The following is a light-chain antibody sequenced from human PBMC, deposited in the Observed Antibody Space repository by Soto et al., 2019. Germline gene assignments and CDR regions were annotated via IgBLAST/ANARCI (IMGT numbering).Light chain of an antibody. CDR2: DAS. V-gene: IGKV3-11*01. CDR1: QSVSDY. J-gene: IGKJ4*01. Sequence: EIVLTQSPATLSLSPGERATLSCRTSQSVSDYLAWYQQKPGLAPRLLIYDASVRATGIPARFSGSGSGTDFTLTISSLEPEDVAVYYCQQRSSWPPALTFGGGTKVEFK. CDR3: QQRSSWPPALT.